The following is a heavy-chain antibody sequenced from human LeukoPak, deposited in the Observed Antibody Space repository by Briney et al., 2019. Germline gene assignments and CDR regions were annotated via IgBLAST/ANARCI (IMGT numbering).Heavy chain of an antibody. CDR2: INHSGST. J-gene: IGHJ4*02. V-gene: IGHV4-34*01. D-gene: IGHD3-3*01. CDR1: GFTLSSYD. CDR3: ARTYYDFWSGYRPETMIDY. Sequence: GSLRLSCAASGFTLSSYDMSWIRQPPGKGLEWIGEINHSGSTNYNPSLKSRVTISVDTSKNQFSLKLSSVTAADTAVYYCARTYYDFWSGYRPETMIDYWGQGTLVTVSS.